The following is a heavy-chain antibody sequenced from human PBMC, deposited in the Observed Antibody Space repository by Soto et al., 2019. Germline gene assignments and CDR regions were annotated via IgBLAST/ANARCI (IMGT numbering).Heavy chain of an antibody. CDR3: AAGDSSDTGDH. Sequence: QVQLVQSGAEVKKPGSSVKVSCKASGDTLSTHGISWVRQAPGQGLEWMGGTLPINGTADYAEKFQGRVTITADESTTTSYMELSSLRPADTYVYYCAAGDSSDTGDHWGQGTLVTVSS. CDR1: GDTLSTHG. V-gene: IGHV1-69*01. D-gene: IGHD5-18*01. CDR2: TLPINGTA. J-gene: IGHJ4*02.